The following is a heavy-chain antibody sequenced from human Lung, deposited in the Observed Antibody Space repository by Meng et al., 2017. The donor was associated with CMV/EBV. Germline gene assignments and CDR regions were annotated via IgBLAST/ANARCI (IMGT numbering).Heavy chain of an antibody. V-gene: IGHV4-39*01. Sequence: LELQDSGPGLVKPSDTLSLPCTVSWGSISRSSFYWAWIPQPPGEGLEWIGSVVYSGTTYYTSSLKSRVSISVDTSKNQFSLKLSSVTAADTAVYYCARHHHSPTFDYWGQGTLVTVSS. CDR1: WGSISRSSFY. D-gene: IGHD1-14*01. CDR3: ARHHHSPTFDY. J-gene: IGHJ4*02. CDR2: VVYSGTT.